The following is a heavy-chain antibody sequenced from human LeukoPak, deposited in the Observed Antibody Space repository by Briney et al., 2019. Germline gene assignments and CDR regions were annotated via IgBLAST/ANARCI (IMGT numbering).Heavy chain of an antibody. V-gene: IGHV4-39*07. Sequence: KPSETLSLTCTVSGGSISSSSYYWGWIRQPPGKGLEWIGSIYYSGSTYYNPSLKSRVTISVDTSKNQFSLKLSSVTAADTAVYYCARGHDILTGYPKPYDNWFDPWGQGTLVTVSS. CDR2: IYYSGST. J-gene: IGHJ5*02. D-gene: IGHD3-9*01. CDR1: GGSISSSSYY. CDR3: ARGHDILTGYPKPYDNWFDP.